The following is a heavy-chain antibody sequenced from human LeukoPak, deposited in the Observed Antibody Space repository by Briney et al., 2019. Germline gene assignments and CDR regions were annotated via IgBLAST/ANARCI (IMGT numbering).Heavy chain of an antibody. CDR1: GGSISSGGYY. J-gene: IGHJ5*02. CDR3: ARGPTELLWFGDNWFDP. D-gene: IGHD3-10*01. Sequence: SETLSLTCTVSGGSISSGGYYWSWIRQHPGKGLEWIGYSYYSGSTYYNPSLKSRFTISVDTSKNQFSLKLSSVTAADTAVYYCARGPTELLWFGDNWFDPWGQGTLVTVSS. CDR2: SYYSGST. V-gene: IGHV4-31*03.